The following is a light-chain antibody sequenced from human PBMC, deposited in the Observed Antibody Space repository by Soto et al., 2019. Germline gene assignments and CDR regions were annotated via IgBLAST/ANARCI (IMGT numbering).Light chain of an antibody. CDR3: QQFNSYPVT. V-gene: IGKV1-13*02. Sequence: AIQLTQSPSSLSASVGDRVTITCRASQGISSALAWYQQKPGKAPKLLISDASSLESGVPSRFSGSGSGTDFTLTISSRQPEDFATYYCQQFNSYPVTFGPGTKVDIK. J-gene: IGKJ3*01. CDR1: QGISSA. CDR2: DAS.